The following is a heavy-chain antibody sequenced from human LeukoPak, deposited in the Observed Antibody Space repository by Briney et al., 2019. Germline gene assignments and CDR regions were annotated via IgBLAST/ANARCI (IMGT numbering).Heavy chain of an antibody. CDR1: GYTFTSYD. D-gene: IGHD1-26*01. CDR2: MNPNSGNT. Sequence: ASVKVSCKASGYTFTSYDINWVRQATGQGLEWMGWMNPNSGNTGYAQKFQGRVTITRNTSISTAYMELSSLRSEDTAVYYCARGLVGGSYYDAWFDPWGQGTLVTVSS. J-gene: IGHJ5*02. V-gene: IGHV1-8*01. CDR3: ARGLVGGSYYDAWFDP.